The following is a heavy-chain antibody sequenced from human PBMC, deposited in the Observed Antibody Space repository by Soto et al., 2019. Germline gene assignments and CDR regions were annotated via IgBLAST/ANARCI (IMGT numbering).Heavy chain of an antibody. CDR2: ISSSGDYL. V-gene: IGHV3-21*01. J-gene: IGHJ6*02. CDR1: GFIFRRNN. Sequence: PGGSLRLCCAASGFIFRRNNMNWVRQAPGKGLEWVASISSSGDYLYDSDSVKGRFTISRDNSKNTLYLQMNSLRAEDTAVYYCEREPGNYDFWSGYYSYYYYGMDVWGQGTTVTVYS. D-gene: IGHD3-3*01. CDR3: EREPGNYDFWSGYYSYYYYGMDV.